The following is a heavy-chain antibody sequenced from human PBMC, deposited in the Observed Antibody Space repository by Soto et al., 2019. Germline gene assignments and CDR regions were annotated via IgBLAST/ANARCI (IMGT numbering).Heavy chain of an antibody. V-gene: IGHV1-69*13. CDR3: ARVEEAAAGTLGFDY. CDR2: IIPIFGTA. CDR1: GGTFSSYA. D-gene: IGHD6-13*01. J-gene: IGHJ4*02. Sequence: ASVKVSCKASGGTFSSYAISWVRQAPGQGLEWMGGIIPIFGTANYAQKFQGRVTITADESTSTAYMELSSLRSEDTAVYYCARVEEAAAGTLGFDYWGQGTLVTVSS.